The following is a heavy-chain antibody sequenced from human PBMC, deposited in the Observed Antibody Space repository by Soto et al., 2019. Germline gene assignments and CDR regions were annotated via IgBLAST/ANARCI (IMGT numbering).Heavy chain of an antibody. Sequence: ASVKVSCKASGYTFTGYYMHWVRQAPGQRLEWMGWINTGNGNTKYSQNFQGRVTFTRDTSASTAYMELNSLRFEDTAVYYCARDRSSSWYGWFDPWGQGTLVTVSS. D-gene: IGHD6-13*01. V-gene: IGHV1-3*04. CDR3: ARDRSSSWYGWFDP. CDR1: GYTFTGYY. J-gene: IGHJ5*02. CDR2: INTGNGNT.